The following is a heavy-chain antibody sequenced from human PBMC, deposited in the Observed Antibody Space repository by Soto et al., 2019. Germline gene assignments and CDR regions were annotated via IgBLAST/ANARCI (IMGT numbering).Heavy chain of an antibody. CDR1: GGSFSDYS. Sequence: SETLSLTCAVHGGSFSDYSWSWIRQPPGKGLEWIGEINHSGSTNYNPSLKSRVTISVDTSKNQFFLKVSSVTAADTAVYYCARGRDDDYVYFAYWGQGTLVTVSS. D-gene: IGHD3-16*01. V-gene: IGHV4-34*01. J-gene: IGHJ4*02. CDR3: ARGRDDDYVYFAY. CDR2: INHSGST.